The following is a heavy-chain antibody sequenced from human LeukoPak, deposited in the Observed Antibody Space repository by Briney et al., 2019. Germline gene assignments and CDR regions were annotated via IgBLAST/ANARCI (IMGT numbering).Heavy chain of an antibody. CDR1: GVSMSSAY. V-gene: IGHV4-59*01. D-gene: IGHD1-26*01. J-gene: IGHJ5*02. CDR2: AYYTGDN. Sequence: SETLSLTCTVSGVSMSSAYWSWLRQSPGKGLEWIGYAYYTGDNNYNPSLKSRVTILVDTSKRQFSLKMRSVTAADTAIYYCARLVAPGSLEDWFDPWGQGTLVTVSS. CDR3: ARLVAPGSLEDWFDP.